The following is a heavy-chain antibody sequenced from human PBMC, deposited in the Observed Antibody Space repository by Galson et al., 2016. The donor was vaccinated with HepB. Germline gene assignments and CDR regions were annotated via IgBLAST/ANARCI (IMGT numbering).Heavy chain of an antibody. V-gene: IGHV3-7*01. CDR3: VTPTVSAYHYYYGMDV. D-gene: IGHD4-11*01. J-gene: IGHJ6*02. CDR2: INHDGSRK. Sequence: SLRLSCAVSGFTISGHWLTWVRQAPGKGLEWVVNINHDGSRKDYADSVKGRFTVSRDNSKNTLYFQMSSLRLEDTGVYYCVTPTVSAYHYYYGMDVWGQGTTVIVSS. CDR1: GFTISGHW.